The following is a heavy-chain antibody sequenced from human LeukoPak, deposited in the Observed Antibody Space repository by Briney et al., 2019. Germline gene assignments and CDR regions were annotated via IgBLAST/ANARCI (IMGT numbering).Heavy chain of an antibody. CDR2: IYYSGTS. CDR1: SGSISNGDDY. V-gene: IGHV4-39*07. D-gene: IGHD6-19*01. J-gene: IGHJ4*02. CDR3: ARAVMVAVAGGRFDY. Sequence: SETLSLTCTVSSGSISNGDDYWVWIRQPPGKGLEWIGSIYYSGTSYYNPSLTSRVTISVDTSNNQFSLKLTSVTAADTAVYYCARAVMVAVAGGRFDYWGQGTLVTVSS.